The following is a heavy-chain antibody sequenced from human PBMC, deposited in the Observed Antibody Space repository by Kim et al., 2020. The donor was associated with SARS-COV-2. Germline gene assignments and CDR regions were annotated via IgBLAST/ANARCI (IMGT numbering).Heavy chain of an antibody. CDR3: AKDWVRIVVVPAALPGIDYYYYGMDV. Sequence: GGSLRLSCAASGFTFSSYGMHWVRQAPGKGLEWVAVISYDGSNKYYADSVKGRFTISRDNSKNTLYLQMNSLRAEDTAVYYCAKDWVRIVVVPAALPGIDYYYYGMDVWGQGTTVTVSS. D-gene: IGHD2-2*01. CDR1: GFTFSSYG. V-gene: IGHV3-30*18. CDR2: ISYDGSNK. J-gene: IGHJ6*02.